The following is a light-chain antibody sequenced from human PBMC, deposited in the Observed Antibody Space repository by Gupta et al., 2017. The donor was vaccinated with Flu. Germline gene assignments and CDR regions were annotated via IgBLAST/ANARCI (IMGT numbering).Light chain of an antibody. CDR2: DNS. Sequence: QSVLTQPPSVSAAPGQKVTISCSGSSSNIGNNYVSWYQQLPGTAPKLLIYDNSRRPSGIPDRFSGSKSGTSATLDITGLQTGDEAHYYCGTWDSRLSVVFGGGTKLTVL. CDR3: GTWDSRLSVV. CDR1: SSNIGNNY. J-gene: IGLJ2*01. V-gene: IGLV1-51*01.